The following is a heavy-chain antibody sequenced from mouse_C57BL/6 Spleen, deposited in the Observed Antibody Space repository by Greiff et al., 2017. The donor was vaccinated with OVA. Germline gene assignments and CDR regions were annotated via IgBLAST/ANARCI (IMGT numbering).Heavy chain of an antibody. CDR3: ERSKVRCYDDGDYWYFDD. D-gene: IGHD2-4*01. J-gene: IGHJ1*03. Sequence: QVHLKQSGPELVKPGASVKMSCKASGYAFTSSWMTWVKQRPGQGLEWIGRIYPGGGDTNYNGKFKGKATLTADKSSSTAYMQLSSLTSEDSAVYFWERSKVRCYDDGDYWYFDDWGKGTTVTVSS. CDR2: IYPGGGDT. V-gene: IGHV1-82*01. CDR1: GYAFTSSW.